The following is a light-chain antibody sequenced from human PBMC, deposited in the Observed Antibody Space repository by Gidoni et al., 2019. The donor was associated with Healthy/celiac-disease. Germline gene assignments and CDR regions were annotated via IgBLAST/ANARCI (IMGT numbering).Light chain of an antibody. CDR3: QAWDNSTGDVV. CDR1: KLGDKY. J-gene: IGLJ2*01. CDR2: QDS. V-gene: IGLV3-1*01. Sequence: SYELTQPPSVSVSPGQTASITCSGDKLGDKYACWYQQNPGQSPVLVIYQDSKRPSGIPERFSGSNSGNTATLTISGTQAMDEADYYCQAWDNSTGDVVFGGGTKLTVL.